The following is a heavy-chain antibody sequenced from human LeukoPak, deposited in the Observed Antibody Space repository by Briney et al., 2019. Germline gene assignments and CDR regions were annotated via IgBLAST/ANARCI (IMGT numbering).Heavy chain of an antibody. J-gene: IGHJ4*02. CDR2: ISSSGSTI. CDR3: ARRHIVATTLDY. D-gene: IGHD5-12*01. CDR1: GFTFSDYY. V-gene: IGHV3-11*01. Sequence: GGSLRLSCAAFGFTFSDYYMSWIRQAPGKGLEWVSYISSSGSTIYYADSVRGRFTISRDNAKNSLYLQMNSLRAEDTAVYYCARRHIVATTLDYWGQGTLVTVSS.